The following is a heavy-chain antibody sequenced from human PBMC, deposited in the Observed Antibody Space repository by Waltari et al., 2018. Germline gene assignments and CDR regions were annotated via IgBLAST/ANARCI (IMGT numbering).Heavy chain of an antibody. V-gene: IGHV4-34*01. CDR1: GGSFSGYS. D-gene: IGHD3-10*01. Sequence: QVQLQQWGAGLLKPSETLSLTCAVYGGSFSGYSWSWVRPPPGKGLEWIGEIDHRGSSNYNPSLKSRVTVSVDASKKQFSLKLSSVTAADTAVYYCARGNVGRYFGDSKGSYYGMDVWGQGTTVTVSS. CDR3: ARGNVGRYFGDSKGSYYGMDV. J-gene: IGHJ6*02. CDR2: IDHRGSS.